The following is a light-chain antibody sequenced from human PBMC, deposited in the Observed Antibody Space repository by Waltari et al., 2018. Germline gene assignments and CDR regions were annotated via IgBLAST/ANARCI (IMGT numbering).Light chain of an antibody. CDR2: GAS. CDR3: QQYDISPLT. J-gene: IGKJ4*01. CDR1: QTVRTTY. Sequence: EIVLTQSPGTLSLSPGERATLSCRASQTVRTTYLAWYQQKPGQAPTRLIYGASSRATGIPDRFRGSGSGTDFSLTISSLEPEDFAVYYCQQYDISPLTFGGGTRVEIK. V-gene: IGKV3-20*01.